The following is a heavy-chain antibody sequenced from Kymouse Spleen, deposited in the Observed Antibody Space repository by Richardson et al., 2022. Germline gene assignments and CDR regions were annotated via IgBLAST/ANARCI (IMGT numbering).Heavy chain of an antibody. J-gene: IGHJ4*02. Sequence: QVQLQQWGAGLLKPSETLSLTCAVYGGSFSGYYWSWIRQPPGKGLEWIGEINHSGSTNYNPSLKSRVTISVDTSKNQFSLKLSSVTAADTAVYYCAGFCSSTSCYEGRPFDYWGQGTLVTVSS. D-gene: IGHD2-2*02. CDR1: GGSFSGYY. CDR2: INHSGST. V-gene: IGHV4-34*01. CDR3: AGFCSSTSCYEGRPFDY.